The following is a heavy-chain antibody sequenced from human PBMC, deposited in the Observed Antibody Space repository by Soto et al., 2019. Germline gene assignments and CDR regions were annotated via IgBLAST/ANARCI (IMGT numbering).Heavy chain of an antibody. CDR1: GYTFSAYT. V-gene: IGHV1-3*01. CDR3: ARDTETLGPRANDALDI. Sequence: QAQLVQSGAEMKKPGASVKVSCKATGYTFSAYTMNWLRQAPGQSLEWMGWINAGSGNTKYSQNFQGSVSITRDTSASTVYMELTGLTSEDTAVYYCARDTETLGPRANDALDIWGQGTMVTVSS. J-gene: IGHJ3*02. D-gene: IGHD3-3*02. CDR2: INAGSGNT.